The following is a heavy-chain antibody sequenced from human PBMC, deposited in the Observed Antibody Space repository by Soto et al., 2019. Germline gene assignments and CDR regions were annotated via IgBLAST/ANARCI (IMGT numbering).Heavy chain of an antibody. V-gene: IGHV3-30-3*01. Sequence: LRLSCAAPGFNLNIHALHWIRQAPGEGLEWVAVMSPGGNSQYYADSVKGRFTISRDTSKSTLYLQMTSLRPEDTAVYYCASGAAFYYDTSRYWGQGTLVTVSS. J-gene: IGHJ4*02. CDR3: ASGAAFYYDTSRY. CDR1: GFNLNIHA. D-gene: IGHD3-22*01. CDR2: MSPGGNSQ.